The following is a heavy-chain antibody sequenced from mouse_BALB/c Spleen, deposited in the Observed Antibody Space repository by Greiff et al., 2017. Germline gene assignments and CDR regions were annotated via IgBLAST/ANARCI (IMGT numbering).Heavy chain of an antibody. CDR1: GYTFTDYY. CDR2: IYPGSGNT. CDR3: ARGYTTATPWCAY. Sequence: QVQLKQSGAELARPGASVKLSCKASGYTFTDYYINWVKQRTGQGLEWIGEIYPGSGNTYYNEKFKGKATLTADKSSSTAYMQLSSLTSEDSAVYFCARGYTTATPWCAYWGQGTLVTVSA. J-gene: IGHJ3*01. V-gene: IGHV1-77*01. D-gene: IGHD1-2*01.